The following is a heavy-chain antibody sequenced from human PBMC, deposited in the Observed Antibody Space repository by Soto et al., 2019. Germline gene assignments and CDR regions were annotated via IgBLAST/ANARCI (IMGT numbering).Heavy chain of an antibody. D-gene: IGHD1-26*01. CDR1: GGSISSYY. CDR2: IYYSGST. Sequence: QVQLQESGPGLVKPSETLSRTCTVSGGSISSYYWSWIRQHPGKGLEWIGYIYYSGSTNYNPSLKSRVTISVDTSKNQFSLKLSSVTAADTAVYYCAGVVGAIDYWGQGTLVTVSS. CDR3: AGVVGAIDY. J-gene: IGHJ4*02. V-gene: IGHV4-59*01.